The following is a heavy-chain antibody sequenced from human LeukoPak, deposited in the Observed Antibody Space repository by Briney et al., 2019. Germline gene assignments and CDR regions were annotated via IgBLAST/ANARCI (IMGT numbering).Heavy chain of an antibody. D-gene: IGHD2-8*01. CDR2: ISGSGAIT. CDR1: GFTFSSYA. CDR3: AKDHRMLVIDAFDI. V-gene: IGHV3-23*01. Sequence: GGSLRLSCGVSGFTFSSYAMSRVRQAPGKGLEWVSAISGSGAITYYADSVKGRFTISRDNSKNTLYLQMNSLRAEDTALYYCAKDHRMLVIDAFDIWGQGTMVTVSS. J-gene: IGHJ3*02.